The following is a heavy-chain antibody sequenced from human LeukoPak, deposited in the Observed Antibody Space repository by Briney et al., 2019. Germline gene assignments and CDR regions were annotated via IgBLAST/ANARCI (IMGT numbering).Heavy chain of an antibody. J-gene: IGHJ6*03. Sequence: SETLSLTCAVYGGSFSGYYWSWVRQPPGKGLEWIGEINHSGSTNYNPSLKSRVTISVDTSKNQFSLKLSSVTAADTAVYYCARGIRSPTDVWGKGTTVTVS. V-gene: IGHV4-34*01. CDR1: GGSFSGYY. CDR3: ARGIRSPTDV. D-gene: IGHD4-17*01. CDR2: INHSGST.